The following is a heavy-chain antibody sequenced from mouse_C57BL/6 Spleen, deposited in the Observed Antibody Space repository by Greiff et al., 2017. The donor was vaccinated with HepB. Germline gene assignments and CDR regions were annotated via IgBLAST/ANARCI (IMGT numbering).Heavy chain of an antibody. CDR1: GYTFTSYW. CDR3: ARWSGHYVNYAMDY. CDR2: IDPSDSYT. J-gene: IGHJ4*01. Sequence: QVQLQQPGAELVMPGASVKLSCKASGYTFTSYWMHWVKQRPGQGLEWIGEIDPSDSYTNYNQKFKGKSTLTVDKSSSTAYMQLSSLTSEDSAVYYCARWSGHYVNYAMDYWGQGTSVTVSS. D-gene: IGHD2-1*01. V-gene: IGHV1-69*01.